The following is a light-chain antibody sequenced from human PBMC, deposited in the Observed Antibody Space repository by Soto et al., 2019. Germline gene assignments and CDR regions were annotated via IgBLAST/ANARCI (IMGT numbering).Light chain of an antibody. J-gene: IGKJ3*01. Sequence: EIVLTQSPGTLSLSPGERATLSCRASQSVSSSYLAWYQQKPGQAPRLLIYGASSRATGIPDRFSGSGSGKHLTVTISRLEPQDFAVYYCQQYGSSPPTFGPGTKVDIK. V-gene: IGKV3-20*01. CDR2: GAS. CDR1: QSVSSSY. CDR3: QQYGSSPPT.